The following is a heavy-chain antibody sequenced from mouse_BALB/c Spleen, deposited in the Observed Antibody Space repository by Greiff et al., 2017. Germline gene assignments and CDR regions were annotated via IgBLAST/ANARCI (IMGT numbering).Heavy chain of an antibody. J-gene: IGHJ2*01. CDR3: ARGGTGGY. D-gene: IGHD3-3*01. CDR2: ILPGSGST. Sequence: VKLQESGAELMKPGASVKISCKATGYTFSSYWIEWVKQRPGHGLEWIGEILPGSGSTNYNEKFKGKATFTADTSSNTAYMQLSSLTSEDSAVYYCARGGTGGYWGQGTTLTVSS. CDR1: GYTFSSYW. V-gene: IGHV1-9*01.